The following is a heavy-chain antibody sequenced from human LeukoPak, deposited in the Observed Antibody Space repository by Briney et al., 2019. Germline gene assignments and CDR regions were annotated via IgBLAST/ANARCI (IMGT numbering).Heavy chain of an antibody. CDR2: INHSGST. CDR1: GGSFSGYY. D-gene: IGHD6-13*01. V-gene: IGHV4-34*01. Sequence: KPSETLSLTCAVYGGSFSGYYWSWIRQPPGKGLEWIGEINHSGSTNYNPSLKSRVTISVDKFKNQFSLRLSSVTAADTAVYYCAQAGAYSSSWYGYWGQGTLVTVSS. CDR3: AQAGAYSSSWYGY. J-gene: IGHJ4*02.